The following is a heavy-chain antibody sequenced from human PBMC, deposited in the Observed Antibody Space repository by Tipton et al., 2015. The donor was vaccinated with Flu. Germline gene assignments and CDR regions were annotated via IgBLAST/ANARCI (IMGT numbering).Heavy chain of an antibody. J-gene: IGHJ3*02. CDR2: IYYSGST. D-gene: IGHD1-26*01. V-gene: IGHV4-59*01. CDR1: GGSISSYY. Sequence: LSLTCTVSGGSISSYYWSWIRQPPGKGLEWIGYIYYSGSTNYNPSLKSRVTISVDTSKNQFSLKLSSVTAADTAVYYCAREVGYPHDAFDIWGQGTMVTVSS. CDR3: AREVGYPHDAFDI.